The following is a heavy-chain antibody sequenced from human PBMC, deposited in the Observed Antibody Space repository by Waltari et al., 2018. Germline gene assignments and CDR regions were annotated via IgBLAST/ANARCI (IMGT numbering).Heavy chain of an antibody. Sequence: QVQLVQSGSELNKPGASLKVSCKSSGYTFTSYAVTWVRQAPGQGLEWLGWINTNTGNPTYAQGFTGRFVFSLDTSVSTAYLQINRLRTEDTAVYYCAREDYSASGAYFQELDYWGQGTLVTVSS. D-gene: IGHD3-10*01. V-gene: IGHV7-4-1*02. CDR3: AREDYSASGAYFQELDY. J-gene: IGHJ4*02. CDR2: INTNTGNP. CDR1: GYTFTSYA.